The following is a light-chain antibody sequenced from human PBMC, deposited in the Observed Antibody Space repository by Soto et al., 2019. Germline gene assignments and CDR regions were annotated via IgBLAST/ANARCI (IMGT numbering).Light chain of an antibody. V-gene: IGLV2-14*01. CDR3: SSYTTSYFYV. CDR2: GVK. Sequence: QSALTQPASVSGSPGQSITISCTGSGRDIGAYDYVSWYQQHPGKAPKLLIYGVKNRPSGVSYRFSASKSAFTASLTISGLQAEDEAHYYRSSYTTSYFYVFGPGTRSPS. J-gene: IGLJ1*01. CDR1: GRDIGAYDY.